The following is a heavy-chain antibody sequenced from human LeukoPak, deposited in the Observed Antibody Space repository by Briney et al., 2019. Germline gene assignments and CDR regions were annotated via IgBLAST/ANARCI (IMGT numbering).Heavy chain of an antibody. Sequence: GGSLRLSCAASGLTFDDYAMHWVRQAPGKGLEWVSGISWNSGSIGYADSVKGRFTISRDNAKNSLYLQMNSLRAEDTALYYCAKAVLVGATLFDYWGQGTLVTVSS. CDR1: GLTFDDYA. CDR2: ISWNSGSI. V-gene: IGHV3-9*01. J-gene: IGHJ4*02. CDR3: AKAVLVGATLFDY. D-gene: IGHD1-26*01.